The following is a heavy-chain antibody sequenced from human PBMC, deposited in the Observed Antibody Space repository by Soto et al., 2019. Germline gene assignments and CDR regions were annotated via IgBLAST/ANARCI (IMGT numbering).Heavy chain of an antibody. J-gene: IGHJ6*03. CDR3: ARDGIRYGGESSEKPYYYDYMDV. CDR1: GFTFSSYA. D-gene: IGHD3-10*01. Sequence: EVQLVESGGGLVQPGGSLRLSCAASGFTFSSYAMHWVRQAPGKGLEYVSAISSNGGSTYYANSVKGRFTISRDNSKNTLYLQMGSLRAEDMAVDYYARDGIRYGGESSEKPYYYDYMDVWGKGTTVTVSS. V-gene: IGHV3-64*01. CDR2: ISSNGGST.